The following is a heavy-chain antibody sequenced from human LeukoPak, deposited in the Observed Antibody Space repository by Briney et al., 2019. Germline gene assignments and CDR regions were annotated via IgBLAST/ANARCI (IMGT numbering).Heavy chain of an antibody. D-gene: IGHD6-13*01. CDR2: VYHNGHS. CDR3: SRSRGDY. CDR1: GGSFNDNY. J-gene: IGHJ4*02. V-gene: IGHV4-59*12. Sequence: SEILSLTCNVSGGSFNDNYWNWIRHLPGKGLEWIGYVYHNGHSDYNPSLKSRVTISVDTSKNQFSLKLSSVTAADTAVYYCSRSRGDYWGQGTLVIVSS.